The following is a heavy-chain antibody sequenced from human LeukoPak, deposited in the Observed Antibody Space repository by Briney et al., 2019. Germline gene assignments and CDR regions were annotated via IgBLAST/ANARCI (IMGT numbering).Heavy chain of an antibody. D-gene: IGHD3-10*01. V-gene: IGHV4-39*01. Sequence: SETLSLTCTVSGGSISRSSYYWGWIRQPPGKGLEWIATIYYSGSTYYNPSLKSRVTISADTSKNQFSLKLSSVTAADTAVYYCARLTSGHFDYWGQGTLVTVSS. CDR2: IYYSGST. CDR1: GGSISRSSYY. CDR3: ARLTSGHFDY. J-gene: IGHJ4*02.